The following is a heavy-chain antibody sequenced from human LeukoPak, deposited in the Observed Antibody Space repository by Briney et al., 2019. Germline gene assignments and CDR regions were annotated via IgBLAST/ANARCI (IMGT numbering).Heavy chain of an antibody. V-gene: IGHV1-18*01. CDR3: AIGLYYYDSSGYYTAY. J-gene: IGHJ4*02. CDR2: ISAYNGNT. CDR1: GYTFSSYG. D-gene: IGHD3-22*01. Sequence: ASVKVSCKASGYTFSSYGISWVRQAPGQGLEWLGYISAYNGNTNYAQKVQGRITMTTDTSTSTAYMELSSLRSEDTAVYYCAIGLYYYDSSGYYTAYWGQGTLVTVSS.